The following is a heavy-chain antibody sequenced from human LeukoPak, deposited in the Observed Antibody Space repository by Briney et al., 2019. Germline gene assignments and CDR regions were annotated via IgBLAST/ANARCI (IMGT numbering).Heavy chain of an antibody. CDR3: ARHYQLDY. CDR1: GFTFSSHW. V-gene: IGHV3-74*01. D-gene: IGHD1-1*01. J-gene: IGHJ4*02. CDR2: INNDGSST. Sequence: GGSLRLSCAVSGFTFSSHWMFWVRQVPGKGLAWVSQINNDGSSTTYADSVKGRFTISRDNAQNTLYLQMNSLRAEDTAVYYCARHYQLDYWGQGTLVTVSS.